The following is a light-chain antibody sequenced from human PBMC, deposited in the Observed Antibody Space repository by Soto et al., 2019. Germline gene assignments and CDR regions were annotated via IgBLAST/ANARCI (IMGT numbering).Light chain of an antibody. Sequence: DIRLTQSPSSLSASVGDEVTITCRASQGISHYLTWYQQKPGRAPTLLIYGVSTLQSGVPSRFSGGGSGTDFTLTISNLQLEDFATYYCQQSYDAQFTFGGGTRVEIK. V-gene: IGKV1-39*01. CDR1: QGISHY. CDR3: QQSYDAQFT. J-gene: IGKJ4*01. CDR2: GVS.